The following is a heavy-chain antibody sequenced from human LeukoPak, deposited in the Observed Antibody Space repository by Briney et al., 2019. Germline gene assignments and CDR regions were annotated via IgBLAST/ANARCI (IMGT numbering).Heavy chain of an antibody. D-gene: IGHD2-2*01. CDR1: GGSISSYF. J-gene: IGHJ4*02. CDR3: ARASDVVVVPAAVMFDY. V-gene: IGHV4-4*07. CDR2: VFTSGST. Sequence: SETLSLTCTVSGGSISSYFWSWIRQPAGKGLKWIGRVFTSGSTNFNPSLKSRVTISVDRSKNQFSLKLSSVTAADTAVYYCARASDVVVVPAAVMFDYWGQGTLVTVSS.